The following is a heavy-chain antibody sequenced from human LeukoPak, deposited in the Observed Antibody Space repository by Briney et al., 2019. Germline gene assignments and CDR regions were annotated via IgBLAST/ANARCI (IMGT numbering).Heavy chain of an antibody. CDR2: ISGSGGST. CDR1: GFTFSSYG. J-gene: IGHJ4*02. Sequence: GGSLRLSCAASGFTFSSYGMSWVRQAPGKGLEWVSAISGSGGSTYYADSVKGRFTISRDNSKNTLYLQMDSLRAEDTAVYYCARDPPNRRDDYWGQGTLATVSS. CDR3: ARDPPNRRDDY. D-gene: IGHD4/OR15-4a*01. V-gene: IGHV3-23*01.